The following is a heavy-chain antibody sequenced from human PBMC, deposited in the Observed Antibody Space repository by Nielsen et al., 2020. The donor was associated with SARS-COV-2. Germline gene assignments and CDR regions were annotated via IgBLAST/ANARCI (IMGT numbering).Heavy chain of an antibody. D-gene: IGHD6-19*01. CDR1: GYTLTELS. Sequence: ASVKVSCKVSGYTLTELSMNWVRQAPGKGLEWMGGFDPEDGETIYAQKFQGRVTMTEDTSTDTAYMELSSLRSEDTAVYYCATSPAVADPGVWFDPWGQGTLVTVSS. CDR3: ATSPAVADPGVWFDP. CDR2: FDPEDGET. V-gene: IGHV1-24*01. J-gene: IGHJ5*02.